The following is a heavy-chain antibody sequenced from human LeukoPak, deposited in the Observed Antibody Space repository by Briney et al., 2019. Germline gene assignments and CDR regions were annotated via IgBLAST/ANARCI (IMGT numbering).Heavy chain of an antibody. CDR3: ARGSRSPSGTYHYYFDY. Sequence: QPGGSLRLSCAASAFTVSSNYMSWVRQAPGKGLEWVSVVFSGGTTYYADSVKGRFTISRDNSKNTLYLQMSSLRAEDTAVYYCARGSRSPSGTYHYYFDYWGQGTLVTVSS. CDR1: AFTVSSNY. D-gene: IGHD1-26*01. V-gene: IGHV3-53*01. CDR2: VFSGGTT. J-gene: IGHJ4*02.